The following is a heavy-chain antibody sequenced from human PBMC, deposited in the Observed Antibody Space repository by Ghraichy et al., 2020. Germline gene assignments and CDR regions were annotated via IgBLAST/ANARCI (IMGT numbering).Heavy chain of an antibody. D-gene: IGHD6-6*01. Sequence: SQTLSLTCAISGDSVSSNSAAWNWIRQSPSRGLEWLGRTYYRSKWYNDYAVSVKSRITINPDTSKNQFSLQLNSVTPEDTAVYYCARDGESIAARLGWFDPWGQGTLVTVSS. CDR1: GDSVSSNSAA. CDR3: ARDGESIAARLGWFDP. J-gene: IGHJ5*02. V-gene: IGHV6-1*01. CDR2: TYYRSKWYN.